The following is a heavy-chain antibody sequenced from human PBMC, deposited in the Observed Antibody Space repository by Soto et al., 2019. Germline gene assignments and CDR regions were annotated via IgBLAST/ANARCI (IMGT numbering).Heavy chain of an antibody. V-gene: IGHV1-3*01. CDR3: AGGNQVTGFHYYAIDV. Sequence: QVQFVQSGAELKRPGASVTVSCKTSGSSFKTLAIYWVRQVPGQRFEWLGWIDCGNGDTHYSEKFEDRVTFTMDLSASTGYLELRSLGSEDSATYYCAGGNQVTGFHYYAIDVWGPGTTVTVSS. J-gene: IGHJ6*02. D-gene: IGHD3-16*01. CDR2: IDCGNGDT. CDR1: GSSFKTLA.